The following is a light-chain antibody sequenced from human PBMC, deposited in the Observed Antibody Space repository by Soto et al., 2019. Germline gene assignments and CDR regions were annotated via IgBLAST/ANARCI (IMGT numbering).Light chain of an antibody. CDR1: QNIDIS. CDR3: QHYDTFSWA. J-gene: IGKJ1*01. Sequence: DIQMTQSPSTLSASVGDRVTITCQASQNIDISLAWFQQRPGQAPKVLIYAASGLASGVPSTFSGSGSGTEFTLTISSLQPDDFATYFCQHYDTFSWAFGQGTKV. CDR2: AAS. V-gene: IGKV1-5*01.